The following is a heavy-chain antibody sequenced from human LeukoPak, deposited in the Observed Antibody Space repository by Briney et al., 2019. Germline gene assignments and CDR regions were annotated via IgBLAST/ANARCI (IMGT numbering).Heavy chain of an antibody. J-gene: IGHJ4*02. CDR3: AKALPVDTAMVTGYFDY. CDR2: ISGSGGST. CDR1: GFTFSSYA. Sequence: GGSLRLSCAASGFTFSSYAMSWVRQAPGKGLEWVSAISGSGGSTYYADSVKGRFTISRDNTKNTLYLQMNSLGAEDTAVYYCAKALPVDTAMVTGYFDYWGQGTLVTVSS. D-gene: IGHD5-18*01. V-gene: IGHV3-23*01.